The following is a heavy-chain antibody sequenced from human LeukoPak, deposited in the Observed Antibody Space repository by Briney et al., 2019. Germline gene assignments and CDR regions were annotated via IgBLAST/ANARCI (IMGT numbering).Heavy chain of an antibody. J-gene: IGHJ4*02. CDR3: ARREDYFDY. V-gene: IGHV4-59*08. Sequence: PSETLSLTCTVSGGSISSYYWSWIRQPPGKGLEWIGYIYYSGSTNYNPSLKSRVTISVDTSKNQFSLKLNSVTAADTAVYYCARREDYFDYWGQGTLVTVSS. CDR2: IYYSGST. D-gene: IGHD1-26*01. CDR1: GGSISSYY.